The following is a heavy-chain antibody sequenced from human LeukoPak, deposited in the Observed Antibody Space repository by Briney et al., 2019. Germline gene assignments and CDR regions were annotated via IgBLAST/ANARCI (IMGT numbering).Heavy chain of an antibody. D-gene: IGHD3-10*01. CDR2: ISYDGSNK. Sequence: QTGGSLRLSCAASGFTFSSYAMHWVRQAPGKGLEWVAVISYDGSNKYYADSVKGRFTISRDNSKNTLYLQMNSLRAEDTAVYYCARDGVGELSGNWFDPWGQGTLVTVSS. V-gene: IGHV3-30*04. J-gene: IGHJ5*02. CDR3: ARDGVGELSGNWFDP. CDR1: GFTFSSYA.